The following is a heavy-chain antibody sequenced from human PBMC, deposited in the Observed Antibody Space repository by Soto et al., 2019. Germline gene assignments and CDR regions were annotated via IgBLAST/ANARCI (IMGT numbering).Heavy chain of an antibody. Sequence: RGESLKISCKGSGYSFTSYWISWVRQMPGKGLEWMGRIDPSDSYTNYSPSFQGHVTISADKSISTAYLQWSSLKASDTAMYYCASRYCSSTSCYRGDYYYYGMDVWGQGTKVTVSS. CDR2: IDPSDSYT. J-gene: IGHJ6*02. CDR3: ASRYCSSTSCYRGDYYYYGMDV. V-gene: IGHV5-10-1*01. D-gene: IGHD2-2*01. CDR1: GYSFTSYW.